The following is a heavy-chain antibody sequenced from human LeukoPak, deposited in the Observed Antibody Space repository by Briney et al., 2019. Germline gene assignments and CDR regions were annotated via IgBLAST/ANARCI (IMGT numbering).Heavy chain of an antibody. CDR1: GFTVSRSY. Sequence: GGSLRLSYEASGFTVSRSYMSWVRQAPWKRLEWGSIISRAGTTYYADPVKGRFTSSRDNSKNTVYLQVNSLRDEDTAVYYCARDLEAANTYYFDYWGQGTMVTVSS. CDR2: ISRAGTT. J-gene: IGHJ4*02. V-gene: IGHV3-66*01. D-gene: IGHD6-13*01. CDR3: ARDLEAANTYYFDY.